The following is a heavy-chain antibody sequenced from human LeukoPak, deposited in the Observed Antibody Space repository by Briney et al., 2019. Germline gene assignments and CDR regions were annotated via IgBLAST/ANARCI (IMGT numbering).Heavy chain of an antibody. CDR1: GDSYSSNSAA. Sequence: SQTLSLTCAISGDSYSSNSAALNWIRQSPSRGLEWLGRTYYRSKWYNDYAVSVKSRITINPDRSKNQFSLQLNSVTPEDTAVYYCARDYNDKRLFDYWGQGTLVTVSS. V-gene: IGHV6-1*01. D-gene: IGHD1-1*01. CDR3: ARDYNDKRLFDY. CDR2: TYYRSKWYN. J-gene: IGHJ4*02.